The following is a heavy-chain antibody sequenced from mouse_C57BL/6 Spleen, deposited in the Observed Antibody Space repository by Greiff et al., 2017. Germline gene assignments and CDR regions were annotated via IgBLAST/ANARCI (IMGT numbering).Heavy chain of an antibody. CDR1: GYSITSGYY. CDR3: ARGSMSAMDY. V-gene: IGHV3-6*01. D-gene: IGHD2-10*02. Sequence: DVKLQESGPGLVKPSQSLSLTCSVTGYSITSGYYWNWIRQFPGNKLEWMGYISYDGSNNYNPSLKNRISITRDTSKNQFFLKLNSVTTEDTATYYCARGSMSAMDYWGQGTSVTVSS. CDR2: ISYDGSN. J-gene: IGHJ4*01.